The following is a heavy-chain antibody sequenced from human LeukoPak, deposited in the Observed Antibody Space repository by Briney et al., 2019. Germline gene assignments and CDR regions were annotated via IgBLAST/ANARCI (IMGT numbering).Heavy chain of an antibody. V-gene: IGHV3-48*02. CDR1: GFRFSSYS. J-gene: IGHJ4*02. Sequence: GGSLRLSCAASGFRFSSYSMNWVRQAPGKGLEWVSYIFSSSMHYADSVKGRFAISRDNAKDSLYLQMNSLRDEDTAVYYCARTHSSGYYRGFDYWGQGTLVTVSS. D-gene: IGHD3-22*01. CDR3: ARTHSSGYYRGFDY. CDR2: IFSSSM.